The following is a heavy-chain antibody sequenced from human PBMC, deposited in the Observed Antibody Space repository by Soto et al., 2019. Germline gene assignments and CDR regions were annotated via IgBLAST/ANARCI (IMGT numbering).Heavy chain of an antibody. CDR3: ARGNHRWLQLWYFDL. CDR2: IIPIFGTA. J-gene: IGHJ2*01. D-gene: IGHD5-12*01. V-gene: IGHV1-69*12. CDR1: GGTFSSYT. Sequence: QDQLVQSGAEVKKPGSSVTDSCKASGGTFSSYTISWVRQAPEQGLEWMGGIIPIFGTANYAQKFQGRVTITADESTSTAYMELSSLRSEDTAVYYCARGNHRWLQLWYFDLWGRGTLVTVSS.